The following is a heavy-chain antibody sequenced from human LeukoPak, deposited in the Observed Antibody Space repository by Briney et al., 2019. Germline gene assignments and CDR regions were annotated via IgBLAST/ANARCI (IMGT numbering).Heavy chain of an antibody. CDR3: ATVQWLRSRVEKYYFDY. J-gene: IGHJ4*02. CDR2: FYPEDGET. V-gene: IGHV1-24*01. D-gene: IGHD5-12*01. CDR1: ENNLTELS. Sequence: VASDNFSCKGRENNLTELSKNWMRKDPEKGHGMMIGFYPEDGETIYAQKFQGRVTMTEDTSTDTAYMELSSLRSEDTAVYYCATVQWLRSRVEKYYFDYWGQGTLVTVSS.